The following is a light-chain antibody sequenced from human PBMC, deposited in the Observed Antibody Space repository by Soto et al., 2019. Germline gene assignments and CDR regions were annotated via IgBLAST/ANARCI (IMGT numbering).Light chain of an antibody. CDR2: AAS. CDR1: QGISSY. Sequence: IQLTQSPSSLSASVGDRVTITCRASQGISSYLAWYQQKPGKAPKLLIYAASTLQSGVPSRFSGRGSGTDFTLTISSLQTEDFATYYCQQLNSYPYTFGQGTKLEIK. CDR3: QQLNSYPYT. V-gene: IGKV1-9*01. J-gene: IGKJ2*01.